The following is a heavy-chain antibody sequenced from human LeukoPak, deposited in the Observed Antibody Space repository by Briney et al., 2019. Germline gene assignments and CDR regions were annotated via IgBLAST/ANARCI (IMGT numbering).Heavy chain of an antibody. CDR3: AKGGGYSYVYVAY. J-gene: IGHJ4*02. Sequence: GGSLRFSCAAPGFTFSSYAITWVRQAPGKGLEWVSGITGGGGGTYYADSVKGRFTISRDNSKSTLYLQMNSLRAEDTAVYYCAKGGGYSYVYVAYWGQGTLVTVSS. V-gene: IGHV3-23*01. CDR2: ITGGGGGT. CDR1: GFTFSSYA. D-gene: IGHD5-18*01.